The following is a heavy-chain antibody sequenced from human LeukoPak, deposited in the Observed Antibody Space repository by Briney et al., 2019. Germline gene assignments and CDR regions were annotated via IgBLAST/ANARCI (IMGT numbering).Heavy chain of an antibody. Sequence: GGSLRLSCAASGFTINRYWMSWVRQAPGKGLEWVANTKQDGSEKYYVDSVKGRFTISRDNAKNSLYLQMHSLRAEDTAIYYCAINYLVRGEDWFDPWGQGTLVTVSS. CDR1: GFTINRYW. CDR2: TKQDGSEK. V-gene: IGHV3-7*01. D-gene: IGHD3-10*01. J-gene: IGHJ5*02. CDR3: AINYLVRGEDWFDP.